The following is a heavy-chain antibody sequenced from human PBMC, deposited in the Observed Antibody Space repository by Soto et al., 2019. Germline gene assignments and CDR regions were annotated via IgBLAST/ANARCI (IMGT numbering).Heavy chain of an antibody. Sequence: GGALRLSSAASGLTVSSYGMHWVRQAAGKGLEGVTAIGYDGSNKYDADSVKGRFTISRDYSTNTLHLQMNRLRVEHTAVYYCARVVGRDLTVYYDSWGQGTLVTVSS. V-gene: IGHV3-33*01. J-gene: IGHJ5*01. CDR2: IGYDGSNK. CDR1: GLTVSSYG. D-gene: IGHD3-9*01. CDR3: ARVVGRDLTVYYDS.